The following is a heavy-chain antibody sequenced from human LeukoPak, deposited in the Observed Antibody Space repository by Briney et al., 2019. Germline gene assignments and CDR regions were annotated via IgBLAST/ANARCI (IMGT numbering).Heavy chain of an antibody. Sequence: SETLSLTCAVYGGSFSGYYWSWIRQPPGKGLEWIGEINHRGSTNYNPSLKSRVTISVDTSKNQFSLKLSSVTAADTAVYYCARANYYGSGSYEFDYWGQGTLVTVSS. CDR2: INHRGST. CDR3: ARANYYGSGSYEFDY. V-gene: IGHV4-34*01. J-gene: IGHJ4*02. CDR1: GGSFSGYY. D-gene: IGHD3-10*01.